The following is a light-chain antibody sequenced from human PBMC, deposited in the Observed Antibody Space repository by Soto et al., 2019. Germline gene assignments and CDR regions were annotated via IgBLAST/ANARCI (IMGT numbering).Light chain of an antibody. CDR3: QVYGSSPRYT. CDR1: QSVNAGY. J-gene: IGKJ2*01. V-gene: IGKV3-20*01. Sequence: EIVLTQSPGTLSLSPGERATLTCRVSQSVNAGYLAWYQQKPGQAPRLLFYGVSNRAACIPDRFSGSGSGTDFTLTIRSLEPEDFAVYYCQVYGSSPRYTFGQGTKVEIK. CDR2: GVS.